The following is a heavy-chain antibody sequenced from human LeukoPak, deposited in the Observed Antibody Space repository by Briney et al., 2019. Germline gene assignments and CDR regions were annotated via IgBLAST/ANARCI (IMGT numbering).Heavy chain of an antibody. J-gene: IGHJ3*02. CDR3: ARGPYSYDSSGAFDI. Sequence: SQNLSLTCTVSGDSISSGDYYWSWLRQPAGKGLEWIGRISSSGSTNYNPSLKSRVTISVDTSKNQFSLKLSSVTAADTAVYFCARGPYSYDSSGAFDIWGQGTMVTVSS. D-gene: IGHD3-22*01. V-gene: IGHV4-61*02. CDR1: GDSISSGDYY. CDR2: ISSSGST.